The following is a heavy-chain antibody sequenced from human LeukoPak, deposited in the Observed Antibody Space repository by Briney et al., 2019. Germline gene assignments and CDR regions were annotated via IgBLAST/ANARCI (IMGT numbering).Heavy chain of an antibody. D-gene: IGHD4-23*01. CDR1: GFTLSINS. CDR2: ISSSSSTI. J-gene: IGHJ4*02. Sequence: GGSLRLSCAVSGFTLSINSMNWVRQVPEKGLEWVSSISSSSSTIYYADSVKGRFTISRDNAKNSLYLQMNSLRAEDTAVYYCARNYGGNDCWGQGTLVTVSS. V-gene: IGHV3-48*01. CDR3: ARNYGGNDC.